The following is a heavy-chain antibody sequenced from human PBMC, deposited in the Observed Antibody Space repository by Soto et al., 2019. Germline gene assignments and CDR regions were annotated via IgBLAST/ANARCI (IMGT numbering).Heavy chain of an antibody. V-gene: IGHV1-46*01. Sequence: ASMKVSCKAPGYTFTGYNRHWGRQAPGQGLEWMGIINPSGGSTSYAQKFQGRVTMTRDTSTSTVYMELSSLRSEDTAVYYCAREARQQLVPGYYFDYWGQGTLVTVSS. D-gene: IGHD6-13*01. CDR2: INPSGGST. J-gene: IGHJ4*02. CDR3: AREARQQLVPGYYFDY. CDR1: GYTFTGYN.